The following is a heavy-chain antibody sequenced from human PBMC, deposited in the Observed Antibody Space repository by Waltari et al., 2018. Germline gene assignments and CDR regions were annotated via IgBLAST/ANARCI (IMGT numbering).Heavy chain of an antibody. Sequence: QVQLVQSGAEVKKPGASVKVSCKASGYTFTGYYMHWVRQAPGQGLEWMGRSNPNRGGTNYAQKVQGRVTMTRDTSISTAYMELSRLRSDDTAVYYCARVRDPGIAAAGPFDYWGQGTLVTVSS. D-gene: IGHD6-13*01. CDR2: SNPNRGGT. CDR1: GYTFTGYY. V-gene: IGHV1-2*06. CDR3: ARVRDPGIAAAGPFDY. J-gene: IGHJ4*02.